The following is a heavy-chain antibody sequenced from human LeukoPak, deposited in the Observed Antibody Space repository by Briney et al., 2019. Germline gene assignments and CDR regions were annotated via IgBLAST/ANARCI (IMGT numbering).Heavy chain of an antibody. J-gene: IGHJ4*02. CDR3: AKKAVAGD. Sequence: QPGRSLSPSCSASGFTFNTYVISCVRQPPGKGLEWVSGISGSGSSTYYADSVKGRFTISRDNSKNTLYLQMNSLTAEDTAVYYCAKKAVAGDWGQGTLVAVSS. CDR1: GFTFNTYV. V-gene: IGHV3-23*01. CDR2: ISGSGSST. D-gene: IGHD6-19*01.